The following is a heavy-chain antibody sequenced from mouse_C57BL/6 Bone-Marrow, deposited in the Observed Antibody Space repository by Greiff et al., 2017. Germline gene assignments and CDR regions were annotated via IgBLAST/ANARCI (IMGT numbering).Heavy chain of an antibody. D-gene: IGHD1-1*01. V-gene: IGHV14-3*01. J-gene: IGHJ2*01. CDR1: GFNIKNTY. CDR3: AHYYGSSYEVDY. CDR2: IDPANGNT. Sequence: EVKLVESVAELVRPGASVKLSCTASGFNIKNTYMHWVKQRPEQGLEWIGRIDPANGNTKYAPKFQGKATITADTSSNTAYLQLSSLTSEDTAIYYCAHYYGSSYEVDYWGQGTTLTVSS.